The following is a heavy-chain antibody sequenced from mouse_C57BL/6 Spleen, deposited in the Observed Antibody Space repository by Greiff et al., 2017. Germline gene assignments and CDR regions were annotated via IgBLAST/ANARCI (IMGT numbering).Heavy chain of an antibody. CDR2: INPNNGGT. V-gene: IGHV1-18*01. CDR3: ARKDYGSSFSFDY. CDR1: GYTFTDYY. Sequence: VQLQQSGPELVKPGASVKIPCKASGYTFTDYYMDWVKQSHGKSLEWIGDINPNNGGTIYNQKFKGKATLTVDKSSSTAYMKLRSLTSEDTAVYYCARKDYGSSFSFDYWGQGTTLTVSS. J-gene: IGHJ2*01. D-gene: IGHD1-1*01.